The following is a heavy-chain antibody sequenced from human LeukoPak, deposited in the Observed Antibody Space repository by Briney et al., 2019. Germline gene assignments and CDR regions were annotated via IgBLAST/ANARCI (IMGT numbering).Heavy chain of an antibody. CDR2: TNEAGGDK. V-gene: IGHV3-7*01. J-gene: IGHJ6*02. CDR1: GFTFSDFW. D-gene: IGHD1-14*01. Sequence: GGSLRLSCAASGFTFSDFWMSWVRQAPGKGLECVASTNEAGGDKLYVDSVKGRFTISRDNAKNSLYLQMNSLRAEDTAVYYCARDPENYGMDVWGQGTTVTVSS. CDR3: ARDPENYGMDV.